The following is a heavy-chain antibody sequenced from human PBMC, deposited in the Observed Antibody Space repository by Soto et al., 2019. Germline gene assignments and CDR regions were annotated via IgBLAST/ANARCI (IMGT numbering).Heavy chain of an antibody. CDR1: GSSLTNYG. CDR2: SSAYYGNT. Sequence: QDQLVQSGVEVKKPGASVKVSCKASGSSLTNYGITWVRQAPGQGIAGMGWSSAYYGNTKYAPKLQGRVTMTTDASRRAAYLEVRGLTSVGTAVYYCAGDRGVTTPVAGNANYYYYMDVWGKGTTGTVSS. CDR3: AGDRGVTTPVAGNANYYYYMDV. D-gene: IGHD6-19*01. J-gene: IGHJ6*03. V-gene: IGHV1-18*01.